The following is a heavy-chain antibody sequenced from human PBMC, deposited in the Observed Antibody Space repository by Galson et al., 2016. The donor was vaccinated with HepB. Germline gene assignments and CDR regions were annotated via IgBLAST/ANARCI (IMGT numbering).Heavy chain of an antibody. CDR2: INSDGSST. CDR3: ASSVRGSGSPPGGY. Sequence: SLRLSCAGSGLTFSRKGMGWVRQAPGKGLEWVSRINSDGSSTGFADSVKGRFTISRDNAKNTLYLQMNSLRAEDTAVYYCASSVRGSGSPPGGYWGQGILVTVSS. D-gene: IGHD3-10*01. CDR1: GLTFSRKG. V-gene: IGHV3-74*01. J-gene: IGHJ4*02.